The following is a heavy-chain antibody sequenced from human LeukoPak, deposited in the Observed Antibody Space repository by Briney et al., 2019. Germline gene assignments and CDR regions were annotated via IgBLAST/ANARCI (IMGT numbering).Heavy chain of an antibody. CDR2: IYYSGST. CDR1: GGSISSYY. J-gene: IGHJ6*04. CDR3: ARSLKDCSSTSCYYYYGMDV. Sequence: PSETLSLTCIVSGGSISSYYWSWIRQPPGKGLEWVGYIYYSGSTNYNPSLKSRVTISVDTSKNQYSLKLSSVTAADTAVYYCARSLKDCSSTSCYYYYGMDVWGKGTTVTVSS. D-gene: IGHD2-2*01. V-gene: IGHV4-59*01.